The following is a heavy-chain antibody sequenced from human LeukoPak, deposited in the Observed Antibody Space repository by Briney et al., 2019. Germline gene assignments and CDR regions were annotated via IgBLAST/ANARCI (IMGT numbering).Heavy chain of an antibody. CDR1: GYTFTGYC. V-gene: IGHV1-2*02. Sequence: GASVKVSCKASGYTFTGYCMHWMRQAPGQGLEWMGWINPNSGGTNYAQKFQGRVTMTRDTSISTAYMELSRLRSDDTAVYYCARDHGGYVIDYWGQGTLVTVSS. CDR2: INPNSGGT. D-gene: IGHD3-22*01. J-gene: IGHJ4*02. CDR3: ARDHGGYVIDY.